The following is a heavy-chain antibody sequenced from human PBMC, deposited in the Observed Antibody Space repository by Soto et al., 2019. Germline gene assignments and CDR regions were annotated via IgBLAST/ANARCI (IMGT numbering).Heavy chain of an antibody. CDR2: IYYSGST. V-gene: IGHV4-39*01. J-gene: IGHJ4*02. D-gene: IGHD2-15*01. CDR1: GASINSSTYY. Sequence: SMTLSLTCSVSGASINSSTYYWAWTRKPPGKGLEWIGSIYYSGSTYYNQSLKSRVTISVDTSKNQFSLKLSSVTAADTAVYYCASHIVVAPTAIVSWCQVTQLTISS. CDR3: ASHIVVAPTAIVS.